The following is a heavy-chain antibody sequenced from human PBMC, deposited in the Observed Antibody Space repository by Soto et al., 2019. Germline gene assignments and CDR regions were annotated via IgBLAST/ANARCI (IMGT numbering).Heavy chain of an antibody. CDR1: GYTFTIYG. CDR2: ISAYNGNT. D-gene: IGHD3-9*01. J-gene: IGHJ4*02. V-gene: IGHV1-18*01. Sequence: GASVKVSCKASGYTFTIYGISWVRQAPGQGLEWMGWISAYNGNTNYAQKLQGRVTMTTDTSTSTAYMELRSLRSDDTAVYYCARYRIFYDILTGYDYWGQGTLVTVSS. CDR3: ARYRIFYDILTGYDY.